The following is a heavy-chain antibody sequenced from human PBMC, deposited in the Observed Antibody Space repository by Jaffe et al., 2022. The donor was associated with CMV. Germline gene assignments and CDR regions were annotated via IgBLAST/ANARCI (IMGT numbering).Heavy chain of an antibody. CDR2: IIPIFGSA. CDR3: AAEVGDRNFYYYSMDV. CDR1: GGTFSSFA. D-gene: IGHD3-16*01. Sequence: QVQLVQSGAEVKKPGSSVKVSCKASGGTFSSFAISWVRQAPGQGLEWMGGIIPIFGSANYAQKFQGRVTITADESTNTAYMGLRGLRSEDTAVYYCAAEVGDRNFYYYSMDVWGQGTTVTVSS. V-gene: IGHV1-69*01. J-gene: IGHJ6*02.